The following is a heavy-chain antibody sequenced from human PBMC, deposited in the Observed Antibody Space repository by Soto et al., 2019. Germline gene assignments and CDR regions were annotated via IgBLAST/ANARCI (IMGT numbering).Heavy chain of an antibody. V-gene: IGHV4-34*01. CDR1: DRSFSGYY. Sequence: PSDPLSLTFAVYDRSFSGYYWSRIRQPPGKGLEWIGEINHSGSTNYNPSLKSRVTISVDTSKNQFSLKLSSVTAADTAVYYCARGQAYWIRYYYYYYMYVWGKGTAVTVSS. D-gene: IGHD1-1*01. CDR3: ARGQAYWIRYYYYYYMYV. J-gene: IGHJ6*03. CDR2: INHSGST.